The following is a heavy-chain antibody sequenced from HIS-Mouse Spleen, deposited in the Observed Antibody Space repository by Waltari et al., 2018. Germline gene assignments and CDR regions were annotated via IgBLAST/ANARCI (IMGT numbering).Heavy chain of an antibody. CDR1: GGSISSSSYY. CDR3: AREIPYSSSWYDWYFDL. CDR2: IYYSGST. D-gene: IGHD6-13*01. Sequence: QLQLQESGPGLVKPSETLSLTCTVSGGSISSSSYYWGWIRQPPGKGLEWSGSIYYSGSTYYNPTRKGRVTISVDTSKTQFSLKLSSVTAADTAVYYCAREIPYSSSWYDWYFDLWGRGTLVTVSS. J-gene: IGHJ2*01. V-gene: IGHV4-39*07.